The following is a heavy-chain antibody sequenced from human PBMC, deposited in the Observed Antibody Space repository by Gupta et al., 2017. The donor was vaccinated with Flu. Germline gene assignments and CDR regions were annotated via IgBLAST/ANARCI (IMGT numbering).Heavy chain of an antibody. J-gene: IGHJ4*02. D-gene: IGHD3-16*01. CDR3: AKDLALWPQHVDY. CDR2: ISGSGYST. V-gene: IGHV3-23*01. CDR1: LSSYA. Sequence: LSSYARSWVRQAPGKGLEWVSGISGSGYSTYYADAVKGRFTISRDNSKNTLYLQMNSLRARDTAVYYCAKDLALWPQHVDYWGQGTQVTVSS.